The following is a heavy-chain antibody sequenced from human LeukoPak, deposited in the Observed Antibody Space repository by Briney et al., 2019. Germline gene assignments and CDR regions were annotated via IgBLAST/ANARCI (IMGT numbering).Heavy chain of an antibody. Sequence: SETLSLTCTVSGGSISSYQWSWIRQPPGKGLEWIGYVFYSGSTNYNPSLQSRVTISVDTSENQFSLRLSSLTAADTAVYYCARAFPWAYYFDYWGQGTLVTVSS. CDR3: ARAFPWAYYFDY. D-gene: IGHD2/OR15-2a*01. CDR1: GGSISSYQ. CDR2: VFYSGST. J-gene: IGHJ4*02. V-gene: IGHV4-59*08.